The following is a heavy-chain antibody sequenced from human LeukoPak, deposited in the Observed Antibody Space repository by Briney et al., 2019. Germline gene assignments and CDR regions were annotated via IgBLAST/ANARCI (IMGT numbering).Heavy chain of an antibody. CDR2: FDPEDGET. V-gene: IGHV1-24*01. D-gene: IGHD3-10*01. CDR3: ATLNQGGSGTINWFDP. Sequence: ASVKVSCKVSGYTLTELSMHWVRQAPGKGLEWMGGFDPEDGETIYAQKFQGRVTMTEDTSTDTAYMELSSLRSEDTAVYYWATLNQGGSGTINWFDPWGQGTLVTVSS. J-gene: IGHJ5*02. CDR1: GYTLTELS.